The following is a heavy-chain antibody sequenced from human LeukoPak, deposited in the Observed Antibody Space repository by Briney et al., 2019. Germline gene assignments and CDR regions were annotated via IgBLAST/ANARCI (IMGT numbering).Heavy chain of an antibody. D-gene: IGHD4-17*01. V-gene: IGHV1-2*02. CDR1: GYTFTGSY. CDR2: INPKSGDT. Sequence: ASVTVSCKASGYTFTGSYLHWLRQAPGQGLEWMGWINPKSGDTSFEQKFRGRVTMTRDTSISTGYLELSRLRSDDTAVYYCARGPYYGDYSCWGQGTLVTVSS. J-gene: IGHJ4*02. CDR3: ARGPYYGDYSC.